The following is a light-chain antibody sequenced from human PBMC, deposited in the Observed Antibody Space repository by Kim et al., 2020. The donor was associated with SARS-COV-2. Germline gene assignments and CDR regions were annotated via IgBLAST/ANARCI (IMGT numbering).Light chain of an antibody. CDR2: DNN. CDR3: GTWDSSLSAGV. CDR1: SSNMRNNY. J-gene: IGLJ3*02. Sequence: GQKVTISGSGNSSNMRNNYVSWYQQLPGTAPKRLIYDNNKRPSGIPDRFAGSKSGTSATLGITGLQTGDEADYYCGTWDSSLSAGVFGGGTQLTVL. V-gene: IGLV1-51*01.